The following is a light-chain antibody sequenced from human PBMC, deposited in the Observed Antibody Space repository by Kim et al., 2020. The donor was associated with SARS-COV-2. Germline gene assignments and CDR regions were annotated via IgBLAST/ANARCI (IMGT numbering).Light chain of an antibody. Sequence: SVGHRVPCSCRARQDISNYLAWFQLKPGKAPKLLIYAASALQPGVPSRFSGSGSGTDFTLTVTSLQPEDVATYYCQKCDSAPWTFGQGTKVDIK. CDR2: AAS. CDR3: QKCDSAPWT. CDR1: QDISNY. V-gene: IGKV1-27*01. J-gene: IGKJ1*01.